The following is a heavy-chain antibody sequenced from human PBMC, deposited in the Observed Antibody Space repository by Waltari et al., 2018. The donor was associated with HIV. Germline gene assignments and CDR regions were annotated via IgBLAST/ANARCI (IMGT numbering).Heavy chain of an antibody. V-gene: IGHV4-34*01. CDR3: ALVVILHYFLAFYPDF. CDR2: IYCTGCT. D-gene: IGHD3-22*01. J-gene: IGHJ4*02. Sequence: QVQLQQWGTRLLKPSETLSLTCAVYGESFSDYHSEPYQSFNDYNWHWFRQPPGKGLELFGDIYCTGCTYYYRFLVCSVFISLDSSNNHFSFSVLFVTASDTVFYYCALVVILHYFLAFYPDFWCQG. CDR1: GESFSDYHSEPYQSFNDYN.